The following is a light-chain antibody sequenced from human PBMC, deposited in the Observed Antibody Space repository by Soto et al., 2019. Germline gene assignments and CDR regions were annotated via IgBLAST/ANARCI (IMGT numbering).Light chain of an antibody. CDR2: AAS. CDR3: LQDYNYPYT. CDR1: QGIRND. Sequence: AIQMTQSPSSQSASVGDRVTITCRASQGIRNDLGWYQQIPGKAPKLLIYAASSLQSGVPSRFSGSGSGTDFTLTISSLQPEDFATYYCLQDYNYPYTFGQGTKLEIK. J-gene: IGKJ2*01. V-gene: IGKV1-6*01.